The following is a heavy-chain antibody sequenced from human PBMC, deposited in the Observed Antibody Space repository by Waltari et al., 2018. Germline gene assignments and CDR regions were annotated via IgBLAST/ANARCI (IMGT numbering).Heavy chain of an antibody. D-gene: IGHD1-1*01. Sequence: EVQLVESGGGVVQPGGSLRLSCAASGFTFVNNGLNWVRQAPGRGVGGVSFISGSGSAKNYADSVKGRFTISRDNARNSLFLQMDSLRAEDTAVYYCARLPHDSQPGPWGQGTLVTVSS. J-gene: IGHJ5*02. V-gene: IGHV3-48*04. CDR3: ARLPHDSQPGP. CDR2: ISGSGSAK. CDR1: GFTFVNNG.